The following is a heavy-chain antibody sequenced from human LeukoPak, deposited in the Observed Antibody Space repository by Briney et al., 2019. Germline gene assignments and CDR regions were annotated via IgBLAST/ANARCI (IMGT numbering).Heavy chain of an antibody. Sequence: SETLSLTCTVSGGSISSYYWSWIRQPAGKGLEWIGRIYTSGSTNYNPSLKSRVTISVDTSKNQFSLKLSSVTAADTAVYYCARFSILIAAAGMVRDWGQGTLVTVSS. V-gene: IGHV4-4*07. CDR1: GGSISSYY. CDR2: IYTSGST. CDR3: ARFSILIAAAGMVRD. D-gene: IGHD6-13*01. J-gene: IGHJ4*02.